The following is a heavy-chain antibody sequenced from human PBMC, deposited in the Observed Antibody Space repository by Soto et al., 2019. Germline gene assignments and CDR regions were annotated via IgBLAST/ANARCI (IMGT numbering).Heavy chain of an antibody. J-gene: IGHJ5*02. CDR1: GFTFSSYA. CDR2: ISGSGGST. Sequence: GGSLRLSCAASGFTFSSYAMSWVRQAPGKGLEWVSAISGSGGSTYYADSVKGRFTISRDNSKNTLYLQMNSLSAEDTAVYYCAKAELLWFGESFNWFDPWGQGTLVTVSS. V-gene: IGHV3-23*01. CDR3: AKAELLWFGESFNWFDP. D-gene: IGHD3-10*01.